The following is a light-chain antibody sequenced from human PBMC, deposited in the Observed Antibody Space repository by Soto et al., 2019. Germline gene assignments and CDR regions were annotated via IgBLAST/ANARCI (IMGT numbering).Light chain of an antibody. CDR2: AAS. CDR1: QGIGNY. J-gene: IGKJ1*01. CDR3: QKYNSAPRT. V-gene: IGKV1-27*01. Sequence: DIQMTQSPSSLSASLGDRVTITCRARQGIGNYLAWYQLQPGKVPKLLIYAASTLQSGVPSRFSGSGSGTDFTLTISSLQSEDVATYFCQKYNSAPRTFGQGTKVEI.